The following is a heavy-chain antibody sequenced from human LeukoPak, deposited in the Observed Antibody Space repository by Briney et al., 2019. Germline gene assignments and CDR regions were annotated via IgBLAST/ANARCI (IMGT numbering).Heavy chain of an antibody. V-gene: IGHV1-8*03. CDR2: MNPYSGDR. J-gene: IGHJ4*02. D-gene: IGHD4-17*01. CDR3: ARTTSLTASGYDY. Sequence: ASVKVSCKTSGYTFTSYHINGLRQATGQGLEGRGWMNPYSGDRGYAQKFQGRVSITSATSISTAYMELSSLRSDDTAVYFCARTTSLTASGYDYWGQGTLVTVSS. CDR1: GYTFTSYH.